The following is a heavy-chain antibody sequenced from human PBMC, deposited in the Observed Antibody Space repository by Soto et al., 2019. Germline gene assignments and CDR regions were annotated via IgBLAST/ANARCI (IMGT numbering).Heavy chain of an antibody. CDR1: GYTFTGYY. Sequence: AASVKVSCKASGYTFTGYYLHWVRQAPGQRLEWMGWINPNSGGTNYAQQFQGWVAMTWDTSISTAYMELSRLTSDDTAVYYCARAQDLSDSEALDYWGQGALVTVSS. J-gene: IGHJ4*02. CDR2: INPNSGGT. D-gene: IGHD5-12*01. CDR3: ARAQDLSDSEALDY. V-gene: IGHV1-2*04.